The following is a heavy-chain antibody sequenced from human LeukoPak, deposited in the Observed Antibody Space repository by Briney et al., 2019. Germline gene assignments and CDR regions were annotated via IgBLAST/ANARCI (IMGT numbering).Heavy chain of an antibody. D-gene: IGHD6-13*01. CDR3: ATSSSWYANWFDP. J-gene: IGHJ5*02. V-gene: IGHV1-69*06. Sequence: SVKVSCKASGGTFSSYAISWVRQAPGQGLEWMGGIIPIFGTANYAQKFQGRVTITADKSTSTAYMELSSLRSEDTAVYYCATSSSWYANWFDPWGQGTLVTVSS. CDR1: GGTFSSYA. CDR2: IIPIFGTA.